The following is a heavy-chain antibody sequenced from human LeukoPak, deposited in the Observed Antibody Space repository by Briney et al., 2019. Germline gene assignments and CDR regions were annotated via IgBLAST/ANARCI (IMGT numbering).Heavy chain of an antibody. CDR3: ARDRSYDAFDI. D-gene: IGHD1-26*01. V-gene: IGHV3-23*01. CDR2: ISGSGGST. J-gene: IGHJ3*02. CDR1: GFTFSSYG. Sequence: GGTLRLSCAASGFTFSSYGMSWVRQAPGKGLEWVSAISGSGGSTYYADSVKGRFTISRDNSKNTLYLQMNSLRAEDTAVYYCARDRSYDAFDIWGQGTMVTVSS.